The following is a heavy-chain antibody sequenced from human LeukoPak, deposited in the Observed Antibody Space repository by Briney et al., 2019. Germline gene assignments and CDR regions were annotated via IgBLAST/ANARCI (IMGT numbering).Heavy chain of an antibody. CDR1: GYSITSGFY. CDR3: ARVSGSYYSDY. V-gene: IGHV4-38-2*02. Sequence: SETLSLTCTVSGYSITSGFYRGWIRQSPGKGLGWIGSMYHRGTSYYNPSLKSRVTISVDTSKNQFSLKLESVTAADTTLYYCARVSGSYYSDYWGRGTLVTVSS. D-gene: IGHD1-26*01. CDR2: MYHRGTS. J-gene: IGHJ4*02.